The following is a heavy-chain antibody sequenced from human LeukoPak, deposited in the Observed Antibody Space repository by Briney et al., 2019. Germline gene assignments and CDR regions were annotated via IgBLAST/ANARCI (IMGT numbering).Heavy chain of an antibody. J-gene: IGHJ4*02. CDR1: GFTFSTFG. D-gene: IGHD6-19*01. Sequence: GGSLRLSCAASGFTFSTFGMHWVRQAPGKGLEWASFISFDGSNKYYADSLKGRFTVSRDNARNSLYLQMNSLRDEDTAVYYCAREGGDGRGWFGYWGQGALVTVSS. V-gene: IGHV3-30*03. CDR3: AREGGDGRGWFGY. CDR2: ISFDGSNK.